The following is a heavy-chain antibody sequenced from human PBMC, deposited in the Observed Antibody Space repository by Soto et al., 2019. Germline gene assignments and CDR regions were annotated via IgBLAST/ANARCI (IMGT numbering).Heavy chain of an antibody. J-gene: IGHJ4*01. D-gene: IGHD3-16*01. CDR2: LNGGNGVT. CDR3: VTYDYGLNGX. Sequence: ASVKVSCKASGYTFSKQNMHWVRQAPGQGLEWMGWLNGGNGVTQYSEKFQGRVTLTGDTSASIAYMELSSLTSEDTGVYYCVTYDYGLNGXWGQGTLVTVSS. V-gene: IGHV1-3*01. CDR1: GYTFSKQN.